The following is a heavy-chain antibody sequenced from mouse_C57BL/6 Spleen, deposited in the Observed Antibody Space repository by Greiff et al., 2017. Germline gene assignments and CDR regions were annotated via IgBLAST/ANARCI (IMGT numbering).Heavy chain of an antibody. V-gene: IGHV1-81*01. J-gene: IGHJ4*01. Sequence: VQLQQSGAELARPGASVKLSCKASGYTFTSYGISWVKQRTGQGLEWIGEIYPRRGNTYYNEKFKGKATLTADKSSSTAYMELRSLTSEDSAVYFCARSYGSSYDYYAMDYWGQGTSVTVSS. CDR3: ARSYGSSYDYYAMDY. D-gene: IGHD1-1*01. CDR1: GYTFTSYG. CDR2: IYPRRGNT.